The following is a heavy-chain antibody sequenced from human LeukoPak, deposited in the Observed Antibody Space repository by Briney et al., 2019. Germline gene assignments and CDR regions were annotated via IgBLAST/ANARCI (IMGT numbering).Heavy chain of an antibody. V-gene: IGHV4-38-2*02. CDR3: ARVGSGLAQKYYYYGVDV. Sequence: SETLSLTCTVSGFSISSGYYWAWIRQPPGKGPRWIGSIYHSGNTYYNPSLKSQVIISVDTSKNQFSLKLSSVTAADTAVYYCARVGSGLAQKYYYYGVDVWGQGTTVTVSS. CDR2: IYHSGNT. J-gene: IGHJ6*02. D-gene: IGHD3-3*02. CDR1: GFSISSGYY.